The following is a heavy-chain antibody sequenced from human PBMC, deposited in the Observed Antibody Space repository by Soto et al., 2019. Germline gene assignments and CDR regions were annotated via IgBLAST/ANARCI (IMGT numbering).Heavy chain of an antibody. V-gene: IGHV3-23*01. D-gene: IGHD3-16*01. CDR1: GFTFSSYA. Sequence: GGSLRLSCAASGFTFSSYAMSWVRQAPGKGLEWVSGITGSGGSTFYADSVRGRFTISRDNSKNTVNLQMNSLRAEDTAVYYCARDPWAADHWGQGTLVTVSS. CDR3: ARDPWAADH. CDR2: ITGSGGST. J-gene: IGHJ4*02.